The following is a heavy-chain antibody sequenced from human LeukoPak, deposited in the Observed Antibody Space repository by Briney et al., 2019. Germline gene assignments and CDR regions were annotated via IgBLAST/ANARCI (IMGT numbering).Heavy chain of an antibody. CDR2: INHSGST. Sequence: SETLSLTCAVYSGSFSGYYWSWIRQPPGKGLEWIGEINHSGSTNYNPSLRSRVTISVDTSKNQFSLKLSSVTAADTAVYYCARRQLDDCSSTSCYGAYYWGQGTLVTVSS. CDR1: SGSFSGYY. CDR3: ARRQLDDCSSTSCYGAYY. V-gene: IGHV4-34*01. D-gene: IGHD2-2*01. J-gene: IGHJ4*02.